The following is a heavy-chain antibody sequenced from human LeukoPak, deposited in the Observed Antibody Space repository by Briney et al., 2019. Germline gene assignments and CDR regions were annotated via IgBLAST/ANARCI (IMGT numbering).Heavy chain of an antibody. CDR2: INHSGST. D-gene: IGHD3-3*01. CDR1: GGSFSGYY. CDR3: ARRPILRFLKRNPNNWFDP. V-gene: IGHV4-34*01. Sequence: SETLSLTCAVYGGSFSGYYWSWIRQPPGKGLEWIGEINHSGSTNYNPPLKSRVTISVDTSKNQFSLKLSSVTAADTAVYYYARRPILRFLKRNPNNWFDPWGQGTLVTVSS. J-gene: IGHJ5*02.